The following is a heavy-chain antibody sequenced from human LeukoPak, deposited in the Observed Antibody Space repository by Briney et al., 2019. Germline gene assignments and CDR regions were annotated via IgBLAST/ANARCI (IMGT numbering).Heavy chain of an antibody. V-gene: IGHV4-61*01. CDR1: GGSISSGSYY. Sequence: SETLSLTCTVSGGSISSGSYYWSWIRQPPGKGLEWIGYIYNSVRTNHNPSLKSRVTISVDTSKNQLSLKLSSVTAADTAVYFCVRDLVATIDHYYYGMDVWGQGTTVTVSS. CDR2: IYNSVRT. J-gene: IGHJ6*02. CDR3: VRDLVATIDHYYYGMDV. D-gene: IGHD5-12*01.